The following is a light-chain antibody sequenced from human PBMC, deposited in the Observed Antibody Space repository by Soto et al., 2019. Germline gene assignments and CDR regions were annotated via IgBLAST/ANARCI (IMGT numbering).Light chain of an antibody. J-gene: IGKJ1*01. CDR2: GAS. CDR3: QQYNYWPS. V-gene: IGKV3-15*01. CDR1: QSLSGN. Sequence: EIVMTQSPATLSVSPGERATLSCRASQSLSGNLAWYQQKPGQAPRLLISGASTRATGIPARFSGSGSGTEFTLTISSLQSEDFAVYYCQQYNYWPSFDQGTKVEIK.